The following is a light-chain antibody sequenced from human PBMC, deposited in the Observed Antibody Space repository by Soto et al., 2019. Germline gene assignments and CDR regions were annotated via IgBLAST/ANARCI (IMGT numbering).Light chain of an antibody. CDR2: GAS. CDR1: ESAISN. V-gene: IGKV3-15*01. J-gene: IGKJ4*01. Sequence: EIVMTQSPATVSVSPGERATLSCRARESAISNLAWYQQKPGQAPRLLIYGASTRATGIPARFSGSGSVTEFTLTISSLHSEDFAVYYCQKFQKSPLTFGGGTNVEIK. CDR3: QKFQKSPLT.